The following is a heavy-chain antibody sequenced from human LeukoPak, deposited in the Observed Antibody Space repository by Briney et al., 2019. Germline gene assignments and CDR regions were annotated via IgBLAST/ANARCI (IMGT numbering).Heavy chain of an antibody. V-gene: IGHV1-46*01. Sequence: ASVKVSCKASGYTFTSYYMHWVRQAPGQGLEWMGIINPSGGSTSYAQKFQGRVTMTRDMSTSTVYMELSSLRSEDTAVYYCAREPYSRGMDVSGKGTTVTVSS. J-gene: IGHJ6*04. CDR3: AREPYSRGMDV. CDR1: GYTFTSYY. D-gene: IGHD6-13*01. CDR2: INPSGGST.